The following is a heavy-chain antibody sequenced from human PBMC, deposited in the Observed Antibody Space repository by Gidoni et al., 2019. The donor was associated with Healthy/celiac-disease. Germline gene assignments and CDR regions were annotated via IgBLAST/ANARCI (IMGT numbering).Heavy chain of an antibody. Sequence: EVQLVQSGAEVKKPGATVKISCKVSGYTFTDYYMHWVQQAPGKGLEWMGLVDPEDGETIYAEKFQGRVTITADTSTDTAYMELSSLRSEDTAVYYCATRSPIFGVVIMGGSDYYYMDVWGKGTTVTVSS. V-gene: IGHV1-69-2*01. CDR2: VDPEDGET. D-gene: IGHD3-3*01. CDR1: GYTFTDYY. CDR3: ATRSPIFGVVIMGGSDYYYMDV. J-gene: IGHJ6*03.